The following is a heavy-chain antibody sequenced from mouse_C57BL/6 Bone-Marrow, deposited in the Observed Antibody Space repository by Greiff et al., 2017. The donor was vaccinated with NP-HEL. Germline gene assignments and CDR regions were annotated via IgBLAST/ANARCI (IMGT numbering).Heavy chain of an antibody. V-gene: IGHV1-64*01. Sequence: QVQLQQPGAELVKPGASVKLSCKASSYTFTSYWMHWVKQRPGQGLEWIGMIHPNSGSTNYNEKFKSKATLTVDKSSSTAYMQLSSLTSEDSAVYYCASPYYYGSSYYAMDYWDQGTSVTVSS. J-gene: IGHJ4*01. CDR3: ASPYYYGSSYYAMDY. D-gene: IGHD1-1*01. CDR1: SYTFTSYW. CDR2: IHPNSGST.